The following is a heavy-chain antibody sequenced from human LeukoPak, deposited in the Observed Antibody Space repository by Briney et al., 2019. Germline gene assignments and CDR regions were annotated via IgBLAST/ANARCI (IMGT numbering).Heavy chain of an antibody. CDR2: INQDGSEK. Sequence: PGGSLRLSCAASGFTFSSYWMNWVRQAPGKGLEWVANINQDGSEKYYVDSVKGRFTISRDNGKNSLYLQLNSLRAEDTAVYYCARECRGEYFDYWGQGTLVTVSS. D-gene: IGHD3-10*01. J-gene: IGHJ4*02. CDR1: GFTFSSYW. CDR3: ARECRGEYFDY. V-gene: IGHV3-7*01.